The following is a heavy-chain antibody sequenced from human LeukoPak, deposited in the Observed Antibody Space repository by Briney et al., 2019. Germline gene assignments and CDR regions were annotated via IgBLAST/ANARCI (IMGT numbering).Heavy chain of an antibody. CDR3: AKEATFIWFGDLYYFDY. V-gene: IGHV3-23*01. J-gene: IGHJ4*02. D-gene: IGHD3-10*01. CDR2: ISGSGGST. CDR1: GFTFSSYA. Sequence: PGGSLRLSCAASGFTFSSYAMSWVRQAPGKGLEWVSAISGSGGSTYYADSVKGRFTISRDNSKNTLYLQMNSLRAEDTAVYYCAKEATFIWFGDLYYFDYWGQGTLVTVSS.